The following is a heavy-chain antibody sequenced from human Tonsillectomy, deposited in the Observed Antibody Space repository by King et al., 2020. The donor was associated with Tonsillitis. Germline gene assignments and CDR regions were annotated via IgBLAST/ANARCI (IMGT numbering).Heavy chain of an antibody. D-gene: IGHD6-6*01. Sequence: VQLVESGGGVVQPGRSLRLSCETSGFTFSSYGMHWVRQAPGKGLEWVATISYDGTNKHHTDSVKGRFTISRENSKNTMYLQMNSLRAEDTAVYYCARESIYNVEWGIDHWGQGTLVTVAS. V-gene: IGHV3-33*05. CDR3: ARESIYNVEWGIDH. CDR1: GFTFSSYG. CDR2: ISYDGTNK. J-gene: IGHJ4*02.